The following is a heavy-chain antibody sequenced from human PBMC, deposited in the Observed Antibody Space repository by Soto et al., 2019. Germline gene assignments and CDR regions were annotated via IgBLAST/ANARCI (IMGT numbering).Heavy chain of an antibody. CDR3: AGGKSSNYFDF. CDR1: GDSISDYY. V-gene: IGHV4-4*07. D-gene: IGHD3-10*01. J-gene: IGHJ4*02. CDR2: IYTAGII. Sequence: QVRLQESGPGLVKPSGTLSLNCSVSGDSISDYYWTWLRQPAGKAPEWIGRIYTAGIIVYNPALKCRVTASLDTSINQFPLKLNSVTAAGTAVYYCAGGKSSNYFDFWGQRALGTLSS.